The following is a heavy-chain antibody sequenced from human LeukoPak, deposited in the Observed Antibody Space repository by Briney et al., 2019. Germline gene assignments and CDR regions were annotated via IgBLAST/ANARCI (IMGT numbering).Heavy chain of an antibody. CDR1: GYTFTSYD. D-gene: IGHD3-10*01. CDR3: ARVYKGPPYYYYYYMDV. J-gene: IGHJ6*03. V-gene: IGHV1-8*01. CDR2: MNPNSGNT. Sequence: ASVKVSCKASGYTFTSYDINWVRQATGQGLEWMGWMNPNSGNTGYAQKFQGRVTMTRNTSISTAYMELSSLRSEDTAVYYCARVYKGPPYYYYYYMDVWGKGTTVTVSS.